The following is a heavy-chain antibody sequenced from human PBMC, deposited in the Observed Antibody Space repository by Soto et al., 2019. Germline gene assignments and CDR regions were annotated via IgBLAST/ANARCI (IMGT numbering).Heavy chain of an antibody. D-gene: IGHD6-19*01. V-gene: IGHV2-5*01. CDR1: GFSLSTSGVG. CDR2: IYWNEDK. J-gene: IGHJ4*02. CDR3: AHSLRVIGLYSSCWYDY. Sequence: GSGPTLVNPTQTLTLTCTFSGFSLSTSGVGVGWIRQPPGKALEWLALIYWNEDKRYSPSLKSRLTITKDTSKNQVVLTMTNMDPVDTATYYCAHSLRVIGLYSSCWYDYWGQGTLVTVSS.